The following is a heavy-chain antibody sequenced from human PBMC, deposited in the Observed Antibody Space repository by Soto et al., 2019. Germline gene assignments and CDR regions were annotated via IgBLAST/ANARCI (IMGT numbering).Heavy chain of an antibody. Sequence: TGGSLRLSCAASVFTFSTFWMHWVRQAPGKGLEWVASINQDGSAKYHVDSVKGRFTISRGNAKNSLYLQMSSLRVEDTALYSCARDPFHDSKGLFDYWGQGTLVTVSS. V-gene: IGHV3-7*01. CDR3: ARDPFHDSKGLFDY. D-gene: IGHD3-22*01. CDR1: VFTFSTFW. CDR2: INQDGSAK. J-gene: IGHJ4*02.